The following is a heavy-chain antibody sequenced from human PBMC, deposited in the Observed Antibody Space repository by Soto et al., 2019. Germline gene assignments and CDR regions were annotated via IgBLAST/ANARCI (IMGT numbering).Heavy chain of an antibody. V-gene: IGHV4-30-4*01. D-gene: IGHD4-17*01. CDR2: IYYSVST. CDR3: ARLTNYGGLDY. CDR1: GGSISSDDYF. J-gene: IGHJ4*02. Sequence: QVQLQASGPGLVKPSQTLSVTCTVSGGSISSDDYFWGWISQPTGKGLEWIGYIYYSVSTYYNPSLKSRVAISVDTSKNQFSLRLRSVTAADTAVYYSARLTNYGGLDYWGQGTLVPVSS.